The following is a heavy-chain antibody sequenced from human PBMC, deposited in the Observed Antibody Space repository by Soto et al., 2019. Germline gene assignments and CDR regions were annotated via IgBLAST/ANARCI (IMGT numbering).Heavy chain of an antibody. CDR3: VRYYGARVYVAY. Sequence: TLCLPCTVEGGCINKDDYCWGLIRQPPEKGHEWIGYNYYSGSPYYTPSLKSRVTISIDTSMHQSSLNLNSVNASDTAVYYRVRYYGARVYVAYWGQGSLVTVSS. D-gene: IGHD4-17*01. CDR2: NYYSGSP. CDR1: GGCINKDDYC. V-gene: IGHV4-30-4*01. J-gene: IGHJ4*02.